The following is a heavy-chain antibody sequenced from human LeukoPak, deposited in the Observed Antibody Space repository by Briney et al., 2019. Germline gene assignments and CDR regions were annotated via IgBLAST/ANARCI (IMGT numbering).Heavy chain of an antibody. V-gene: IGHV5-51*01. CDR2: IYPGDSDT. CDR1: GYSFTSYW. Sequence: GESLKISCKGSGYSFTSYWIGWVRQMPGKGLEWMGIIYPGDSDTRYSPSFQGQVTISADKSISTAYLQWSSLKASDTAMYYCARPQYCSGGSCSYVVYWGQGTLVTVSS. CDR3: ARPQYCSGGSCSYVVY. J-gene: IGHJ4*02. D-gene: IGHD2-15*01.